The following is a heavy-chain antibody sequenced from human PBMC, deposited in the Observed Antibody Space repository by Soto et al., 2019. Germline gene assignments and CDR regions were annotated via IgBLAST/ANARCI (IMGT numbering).Heavy chain of an antibody. V-gene: IGHV3-66*01. CDR3: ARDDVLCDGGRSYGVPVDV. J-gene: IGHJ6*04. CDR1: GFTVSRKY. Sequence: EVQLVESGGGLVQPGVSLRLSCAASGFTVSRKYMSCVRQAPGKGLEWGALIQGGGPTYYADSVRGRITISRDTSENTVHLQMDSLRAEDTAVYYCARDDVLCDGGRSYGVPVDVWGKGTTVTVSS. D-gene: IGHD2-15*01. CDR2: IQGGGPT.